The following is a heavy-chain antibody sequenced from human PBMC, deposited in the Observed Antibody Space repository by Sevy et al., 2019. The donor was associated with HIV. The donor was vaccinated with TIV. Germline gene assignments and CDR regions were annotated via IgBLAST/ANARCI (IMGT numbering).Heavy chain of an antibody. D-gene: IGHD6-13*01. CDR2: ISSSSSYI. CDR3: ARAGIAAAGLAFDI. Sequence: GESLKISCAASGFTFSSYSMNWVRQAPGKGLEWVSSISSSSSYIYYADSVKGRFTISRDNAKNSLYLQMNSLRAEDTAVYYCARAGIAAAGLAFDIWGQGTMVTVSS. J-gene: IGHJ3*02. CDR1: GFTFSSYS. V-gene: IGHV3-21*01.